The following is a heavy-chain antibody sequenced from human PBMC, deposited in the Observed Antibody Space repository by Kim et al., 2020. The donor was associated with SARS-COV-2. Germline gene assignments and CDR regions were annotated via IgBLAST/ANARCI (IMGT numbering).Heavy chain of an antibody. Sequence: SETLSLTCTVSGGSISSSSYYWGWIRQPPGKGLEWIGSIYYSGSTYYNPSLKSRVTISVDTSKNQFSLKLSSVTAADTAVYYCARLKQQLVLFDYWGQGTLVTVSS. V-gene: IGHV4-39*01. CDR1: GGSISSSSYY. CDR3: ARLKQQLVLFDY. CDR2: IYYSGST. J-gene: IGHJ4*02. D-gene: IGHD6-13*01.